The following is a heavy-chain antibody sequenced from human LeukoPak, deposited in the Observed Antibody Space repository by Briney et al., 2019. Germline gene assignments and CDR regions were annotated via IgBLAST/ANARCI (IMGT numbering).Heavy chain of an antibody. CDR2: ISSNGGST. D-gene: IGHD4-17*01. CDR3: VKDPMTTMTSHFDY. V-gene: IGHV3-64D*06. CDR1: GFTFSSYA. J-gene: IGHJ4*02. Sequence: GGSLRLSCSGSGFTFSSYAMEWVRQVPGKGLEYVSGISSNGGSTYYADSVKGRFTISRDKSKNTLYLQMSSLRAEDTAVYYCVKDPMTTMTSHFDYWGQGTLVTVSS.